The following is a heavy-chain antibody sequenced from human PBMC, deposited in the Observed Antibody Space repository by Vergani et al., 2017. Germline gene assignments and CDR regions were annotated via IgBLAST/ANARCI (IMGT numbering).Heavy chain of an antibody. V-gene: IGHV3-30*02. CDR3: AKDGLVGVVVVVITLDY. D-gene: IGHD3-22*01. CDR1: GFTFSSYG. Sequence: QVQLVESGGGVVQPGGSLRLSCAASGFTFSSYGMHWVRQAPVKGLEWVAFIRYDGSNKYYADSVKGRFTISRDNSKNTLYLQMNSLRAEDTAVYYCAKDGLVGVVVVVITLDYWGQGTLVTVSS. J-gene: IGHJ4*02. CDR2: IRYDGSNK.